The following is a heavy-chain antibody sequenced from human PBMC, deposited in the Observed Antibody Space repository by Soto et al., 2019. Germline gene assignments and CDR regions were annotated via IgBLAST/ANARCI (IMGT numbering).Heavy chain of an antibody. CDR1: GGTFSSYA. CDR2: IIPIFGTA. D-gene: IGHD2-15*01. CDR3: ASGYCSGGSCCDPHYYGMDV. J-gene: IGHJ6*02. V-gene: IGHV1-69*06. Sequence: QVQLVQSGAEVKKPGSSVKVSCKASGGTFSSYAISWVRQAPGQGLEWMGGIIPIFGTANYAQKFQGRVTITADKSTSTAYMELSSLRSEDTAVYYCASGYCSGGSCCDPHYYGMDVWGQGTTVTVSS.